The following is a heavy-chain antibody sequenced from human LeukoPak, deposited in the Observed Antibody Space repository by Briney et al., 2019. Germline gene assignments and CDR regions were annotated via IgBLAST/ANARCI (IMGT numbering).Heavy chain of an antibody. V-gene: IGHV3-21*01. J-gene: IGHJ5*02. CDR2: ISTSSRYI. CDR3: ARADCSSSTCYLRRSWFDP. Sequence: PGGSLRLSCAASGFTLSNYDKNWVRQAPGKGLEWVSSISTSSRYIYYKDSVRGRFTISRDDAKNSLHLEMNSLRAEDTAVYYCARADCSSSTCYLRRSWFDPWGQGTLVTVSS. D-gene: IGHD2-2*01. CDR1: GFTLSNYD.